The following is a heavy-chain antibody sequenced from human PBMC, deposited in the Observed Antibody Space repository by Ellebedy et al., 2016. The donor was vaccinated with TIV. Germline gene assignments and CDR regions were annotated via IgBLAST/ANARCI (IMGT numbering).Heavy chain of an antibody. CDR2: VHYRGYT. Sequence: MPSETLSLTCTVSGGSLSSGDYYWNWIRQPPGTGLEWIAYVHYRGYTNYNPSLESRVAISLDTSKNQVSLKLTSVTAADTAVYYCAREGIDGYNYFDYWGRGTLVTVSS. V-gene: IGHV4-61*08. CDR1: GGSLSSGDYY. D-gene: IGHD5-24*01. J-gene: IGHJ4*02. CDR3: AREGIDGYNYFDY.